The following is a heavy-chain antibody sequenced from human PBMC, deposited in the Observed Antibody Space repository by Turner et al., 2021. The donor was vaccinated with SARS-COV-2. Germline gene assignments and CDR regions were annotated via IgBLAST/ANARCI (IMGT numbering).Heavy chain of an antibody. V-gene: IGHV3-9*01. CDR1: GFTFSSYA. D-gene: IGHD3-10*01. J-gene: IGHJ6*02. CDR3: AKDMVRGVIYYYYGMDV. Sequence: EVQLLESGGGLVQPGGSLRLSCAASGFTFSSYAMSWVRQAPGKGLEWVSGISWNSGSIVYADSVKGRFTISRDNAKNSLYLQMNSLRAEDTALYYCAKDMVRGVIYYYYGMDVWGQGTTVTVSS. CDR2: ISWNSGSI.